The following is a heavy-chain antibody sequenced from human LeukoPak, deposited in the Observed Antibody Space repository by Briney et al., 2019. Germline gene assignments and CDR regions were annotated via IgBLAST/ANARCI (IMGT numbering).Heavy chain of an antibody. CDR1: GFTFSSYG. V-gene: IGHV3-33*01. J-gene: IGHJ1*01. Sequence: TGGSLRLSCAASGFTFSSYGMHWVRQAPGKGLEWVAVIWYDGSNKYYADSVKGRFTISGDNSKNTLYLQMNSLRAEDTAVYYCAGASAVGATLEYFQHWGQGTLVTVSS. D-gene: IGHD1-26*01. CDR2: IWYDGSNK. CDR3: AGASAVGATLEYFQH.